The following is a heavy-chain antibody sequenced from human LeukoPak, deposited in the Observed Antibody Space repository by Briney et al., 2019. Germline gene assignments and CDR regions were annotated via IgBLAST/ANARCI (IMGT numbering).Heavy chain of an antibody. D-gene: IGHD3-10*01. CDR1: GFTFRSYA. CDR3: VKDSYGSGSYHFDY. J-gene: IGHJ4*02. CDR2: ISSNGGST. Sequence: GGSLRLSCSASGFTFRSYAMHWARQAPGKGLEHVSAISSNGGSTYYADSVKGRFTISRDNSKNTLYLQMSGLRAEDTAVYYCVKDSYGSGSYHFDYWGQGTLVTVSS. V-gene: IGHV3-64D*09.